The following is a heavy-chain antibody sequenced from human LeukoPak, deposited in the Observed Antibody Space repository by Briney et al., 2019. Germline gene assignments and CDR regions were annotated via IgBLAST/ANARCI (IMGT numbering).Heavy chain of an antibody. CDR2: ISAYNGNT. D-gene: IGHD6-13*01. V-gene: IGHV1-18*01. CDR1: GYTFTSYG. CDR3: ARDPSSSWPKPPFDY. J-gene: IGHJ4*02. Sequence: ASVKVSCKASGYTFTSYGISWVRQAPGQGLEWMGWISAYNGNTNYAQKLQGRVTMTTDTSTSTAYMELRSLRSDDTAVYYCARDPSSSWPKPPFDYWGQGTLVTVSS.